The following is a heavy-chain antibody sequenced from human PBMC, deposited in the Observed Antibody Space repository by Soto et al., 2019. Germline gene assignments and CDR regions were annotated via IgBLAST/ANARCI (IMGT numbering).Heavy chain of an antibody. J-gene: IGHJ4*02. CDR3: ARDSGIQLWELDY. D-gene: IGHD5-18*01. Sequence: QVQLVQSGAEVKKPGASVKVSCKASGYTFTSYYMHWVRQAPGQGLEWLGIITTSGGSTSYAQKFQGRVTMTRDTSTSTVYMELSSLRSEDTAVYYCARDSGIQLWELDYWGQGTLVTVSS. CDR1: GYTFTSYY. CDR2: ITTSGGST. V-gene: IGHV1-46*01.